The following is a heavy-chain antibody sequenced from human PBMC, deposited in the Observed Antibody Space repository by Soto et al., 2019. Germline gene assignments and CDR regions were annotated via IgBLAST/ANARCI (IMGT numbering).Heavy chain of an antibody. CDR2: ISYTGST. CDR3: ARHYPIGNNWNYFDY. D-gene: IGHD1-1*01. CDR1: GGSISSYY. V-gene: IGHV4-59*08. J-gene: IGHJ4*02. Sequence: SSETLSLTCSVSGGSISSYYWGWIRQPPGKGLEWIGYISYTGSTDYSPSLKSRVTISVDTSKNQFSLKVRSVTAADTAIYFCARHYPIGNNWNYFDYWGRGTLVTVSS.